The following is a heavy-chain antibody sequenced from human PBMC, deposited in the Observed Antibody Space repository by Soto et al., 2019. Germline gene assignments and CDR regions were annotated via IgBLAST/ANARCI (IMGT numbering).Heavy chain of an antibody. Sequence: SETLSLTFTVSGGSISNGDYYWSWIRQPPGKGLEWIGYIYYSGSTHYNPSLKSRLTTSVDTSKNQFSLKLSSVTAADTAVYYCARGLSVTVTTPSYYFDYWGQGTLVTVS. CDR1: GGSISNGDYY. J-gene: IGHJ4*02. CDR3: ARGLSVTVTTPSYYFDY. CDR2: IYYSGST. V-gene: IGHV4-30-4*01. D-gene: IGHD4-17*01.